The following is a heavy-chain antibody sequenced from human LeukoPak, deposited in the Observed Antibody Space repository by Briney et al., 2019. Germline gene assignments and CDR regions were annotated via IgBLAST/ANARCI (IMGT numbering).Heavy chain of an antibody. V-gene: IGHV4-59*08. J-gene: IGHJ4*02. CDR3: ARQGDMTLFDY. CDR1: GGSISSYY. D-gene: IGHD3-16*01. Sequence: ASETLSLTCSVSGGSISSYYWSWIRQPPGKGLEWMGYIYYSGSTNYNPSLKSRVTISVDTSKNQFSLKLSSVTAADTAVYYCARQGDMTLFDYWGQGTLVTVSS. CDR2: IYYSGST.